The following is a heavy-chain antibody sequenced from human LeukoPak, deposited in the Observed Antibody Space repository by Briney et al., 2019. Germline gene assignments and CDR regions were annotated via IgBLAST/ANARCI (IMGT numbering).Heavy chain of an antibody. J-gene: IGHJ4*02. V-gene: IGHV3-30*04. CDR3: AKEKWLGDGYNDY. Sequence: GGSLRLSCVVSAFTFSGYSMHWVRQAPGKGLEWVAFISHDGSNKYCADSVKGRFTISRDNSKNTLYLQMNSLRAEDTAVYYCAKEKWLGDGYNDYWGQGTLVTVSS. CDR2: ISHDGSNK. CDR1: AFTFSGYS. D-gene: IGHD5-24*01.